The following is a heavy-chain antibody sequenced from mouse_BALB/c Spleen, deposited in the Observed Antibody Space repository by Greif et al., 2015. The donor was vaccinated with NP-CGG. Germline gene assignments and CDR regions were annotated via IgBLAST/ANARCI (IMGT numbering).Heavy chain of an antibody. CDR3: VRHEYDLFYAMDY. CDR2: IRGKSNNYAT. Sequence: EVNLVESGGGLVQPQGSLKLSCAASGFTFNTYAMNWVRQAPGKGLEWVARIRGKSNNYATYYADSVKDRFTISRDDSQSMLYLQMNNLKTEDTAMYYCVRHEYDLFYAMDYWGQGTSVTVSS. J-gene: IGHJ4*01. V-gene: IGHV10-1*02. D-gene: IGHD2-4*01. CDR1: GFTFNTYA.